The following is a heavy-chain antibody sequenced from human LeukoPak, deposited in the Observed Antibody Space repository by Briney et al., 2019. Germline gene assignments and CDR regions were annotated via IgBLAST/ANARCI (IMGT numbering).Heavy chain of an antibody. V-gene: IGHV3-7*03. D-gene: IGHD6-19*01. CDR3: AREPYSSGWYFSYYFDY. J-gene: IGHJ4*02. Sequence: PGGSLRLSCAASGFTFSSYWMSWVRQAPGKGLEWVANIKQDGSEKYYVDSVKGRFTISRDNAKNSLYLQMNSLRAEDTAVYYCAREPYSSGWYFSYYFDYWGQGTLVTVSS. CDR1: GFTFSSYW. CDR2: IKQDGSEK.